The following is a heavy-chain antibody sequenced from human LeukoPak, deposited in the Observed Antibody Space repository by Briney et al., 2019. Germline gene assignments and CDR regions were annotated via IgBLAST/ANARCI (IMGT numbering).Heavy chain of an antibody. CDR1: GFTFSSYE. CDR3: ARDSLYLYDYGDDGDAFDI. J-gene: IGHJ3*02. CDR2: ISSSGSTI. D-gene: IGHD4-17*01. V-gene: IGHV3-48*03. Sequence: GGSLSLSCAASGFTFSSYEMNWVRQAPGKGLERVSYISSSGSTIYYADSVKGRFTISRDNAKNSLYLQMNSLRAEDTAVYYCARDSLYLYDYGDDGDAFDIWGQGTMVTVSS.